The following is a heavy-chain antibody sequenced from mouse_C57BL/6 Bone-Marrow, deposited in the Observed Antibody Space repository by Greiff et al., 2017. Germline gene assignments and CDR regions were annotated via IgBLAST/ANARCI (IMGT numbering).Heavy chain of an antibody. CDR1: GYTFTDYE. V-gene: IGHV1-15*01. D-gene: IGHD1-1*01. J-gene: IGHJ2*01. CDR2: IDPETGGT. CDR3: TRDHYGSSY. Sequence: QVHVKQSGAELVRPGASVTLSCKASGYTFTDYEMHWVKQTPVHGLEWIGAIDPETGGTAYNQKFKGKAILTAAKSSSTAYMELRSLTSEDSAVYYCTRDHYGSSYWGQGTTLTVSS.